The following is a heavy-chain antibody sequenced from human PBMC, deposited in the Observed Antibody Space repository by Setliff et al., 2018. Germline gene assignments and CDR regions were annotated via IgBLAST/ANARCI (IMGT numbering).Heavy chain of an antibody. CDR2: INPNSGGT. V-gene: IGHV1-18*01. J-gene: IGHJ4*02. CDR3: ARGDSSGNNYPVLDY. Sequence: ASVKVSCKASGYTFTSYGVSWVRQAPGQGLEWMGWINPNSGGTNPAQKFQGRVTITTDESTSTAYMELSSLRSDDTAVYYCARGDSSGNNYPVLDYWGQGILVTVSS. D-gene: IGHD1-26*01. CDR1: GYTFTSYG.